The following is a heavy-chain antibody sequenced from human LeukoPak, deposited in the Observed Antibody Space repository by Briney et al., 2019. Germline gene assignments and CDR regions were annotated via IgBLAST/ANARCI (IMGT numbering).Heavy chain of an antibody. CDR3: TRMTAGHDY. D-gene: IGHD2-21*02. V-gene: IGHV4-34*01. CDR2: INHSGYT. J-gene: IGHJ4*02. Sequence: SETLSLTCAVSGVSFNDYYLSWVRQTPGKGLEWIGEINHSGYTNDSPSLKSRVTLSIDTSTKQFSLNLRSVTVADTGIYYCTRMTAGHDYWGQGTLVTVSS. CDR1: GVSFNDYY.